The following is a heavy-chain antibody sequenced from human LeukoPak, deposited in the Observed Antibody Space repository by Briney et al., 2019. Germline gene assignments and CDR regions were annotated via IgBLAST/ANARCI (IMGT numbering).Heavy chain of an antibody. V-gene: IGHV3-30*03. CDR2: ISYDGSNK. J-gene: IGHJ5*02. D-gene: IGHD3-16*01. Sequence: GGSLRLSCAASGFTFSSYGMHWVRQAPGKGLEWVAVISYDGSNKYYADSVKGRFTISRHNSKNTLYLQMNSLRAEDTAVYYCASAGYASWFDPWGQGTLVTVSS. CDR1: GFTFSSYG. CDR3: ASAGYASWFDP.